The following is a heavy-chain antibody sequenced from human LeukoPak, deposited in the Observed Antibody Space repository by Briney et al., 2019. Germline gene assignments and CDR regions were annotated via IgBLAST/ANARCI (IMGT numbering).Heavy chain of an antibody. J-gene: IGHJ4*02. CDR2: INHSGST. Sequence: SETLSLTCTVSGGSISSSGYYWGWIRQPPGKGLEWIGEINHSGSTNYNPSLKSRVTISVDTSKNQFSLKLSSVTAADTAVYYCARGLPKYYYDRSRGSERLDYWGQGTLVTVSS. CDR1: GGSISSSGYY. D-gene: IGHD3-22*01. V-gene: IGHV4-39*07. CDR3: ARGLPKYYYDRSRGSERLDY.